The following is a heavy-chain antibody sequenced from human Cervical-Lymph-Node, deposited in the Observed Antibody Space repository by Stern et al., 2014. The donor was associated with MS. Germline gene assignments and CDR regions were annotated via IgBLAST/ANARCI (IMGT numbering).Heavy chain of an antibody. CDR3: AHLITIFGVVKAYYFDY. CDR1: GFSLSTSGVG. Sequence: QVTLKESGPVLVKPTETLTLTCTFSGFSLSTSGVGVGWIRQPPGKALEWLALISWDDDKRYSPSLKSRLTITKDTSKNQVVLTMTNMDPVDTATYYCAHLITIFGVVKAYYFDYWGQGTLVTVSS. V-gene: IGHV2-5*02. CDR2: ISWDDDK. D-gene: IGHD3-3*01. J-gene: IGHJ4*02.